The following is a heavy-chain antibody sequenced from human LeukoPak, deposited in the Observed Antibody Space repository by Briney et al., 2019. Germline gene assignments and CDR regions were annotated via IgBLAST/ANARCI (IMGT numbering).Heavy chain of an antibody. V-gene: IGHV3-74*01. CDR1: GFTFSTYW. CDR2: INKDGSNT. J-gene: IGHJ4*02. CDR3: ARGGSGSYWGGFDS. Sequence: PGGSLRLSCAGPGFTFSTYWMHWVRQAPGKGLVWVSHINKDGSNTNYADSVKGRFTISRDHSKNTLYLQMNSLRAEDTAVYYCARGGSGSYWGGFDSWGQGTLVTVSS. D-gene: IGHD1-26*01.